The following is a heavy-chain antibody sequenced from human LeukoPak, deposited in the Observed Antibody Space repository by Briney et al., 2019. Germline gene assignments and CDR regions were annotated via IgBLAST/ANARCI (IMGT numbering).Heavy chain of an antibody. D-gene: IGHD1-1*01. Sequence: GGSLRLSCAASGFTFSSYAMSWVRQAPGKGLEWVSAISGSGGSTYYADSVKGRFTISRDNSENTLYLQMNSLRAEDTALYYCAKDRKTTGTGSYWYFDLWGRDTLVTVSS. CDR1: GFTFSSYA. CDR3: AKDRKTTGTGSYWYFDL. CDR2: ISGSGGST. J-gene: IGHJ2*01. V-gene: IGHV3-23*01.